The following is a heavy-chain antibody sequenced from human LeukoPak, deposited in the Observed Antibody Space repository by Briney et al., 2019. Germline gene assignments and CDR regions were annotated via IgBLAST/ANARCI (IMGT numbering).Heavy chain of an antibody. D-gene: IGHD4-17*01. Sequence: GGTLRLSCAASGFTFSDNYMSWIRQAPGKGLEWVSYISGSSSYTNYVDSVKGRFTISRDNAKNSLYLQMNSLRAEDTAVYYCARDREDYGDYYYYYGMDVWGQGTTVTVSS. CDR3: ARDREDYGDYYYYYGMDV. CDR1: GFTFSDNY. V-gene: IGHV3-11*06. CDR2: ISGSSSYT. J-gene: IGHJ6*02.